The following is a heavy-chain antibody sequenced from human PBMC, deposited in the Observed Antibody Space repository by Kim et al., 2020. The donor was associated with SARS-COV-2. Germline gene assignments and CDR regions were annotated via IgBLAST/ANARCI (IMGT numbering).Heavy chain of an antibody. CDR2: ITHFGST. CDR1: GGPFSDYF. CDR3: FTHGGISGFAFGY. V-gene: IGHV4-34*01. D-gene: IGHD3-3*02. Sequence: SETLSLSCVVHGGPFSDYFWSWIRQPPGKGLEWIGEITHFGSTNYNPSLKSRVTISADTSRNHFSLSLNSVTAADTALYYCFTHGGISGFAFGYGGQGTL. J-gene: IGHJ4*02.